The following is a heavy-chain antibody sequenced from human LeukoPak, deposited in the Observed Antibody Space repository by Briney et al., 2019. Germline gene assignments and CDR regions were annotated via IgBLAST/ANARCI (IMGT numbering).Heavy chain of an antibody. D-gene: IGHD2-21*01. V-gene: IGHV1-2*02. CDR2: INPNSGGT. Sequence: GASVTVSCKASGYTFTGYYMHWVRQAPGQGREWMGWINPNSGGTNYAQKFQGRVTMTRDTSISTAYMELSRLRSDDTAVYYCARGRILRFNWFDPWGQGTLVTVSS. J-gene: IGHJ5*02. CDR3: ARGRILRFNWFDP. CDR1: GYTFTGYY.